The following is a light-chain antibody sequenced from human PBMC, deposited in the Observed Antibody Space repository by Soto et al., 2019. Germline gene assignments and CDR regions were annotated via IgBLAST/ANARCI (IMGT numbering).Light chain of an antibody. V-gene: IGLV2-14*01. J-gene: IGLJ3*02. CDR3: SSYTRSNTWV. Sequence: QSALIQPASVSGSPGQSITISCTGTSSDVGGYDYVSWYQQHPGKAPKLMISEVSDRPSGVSDRFSGSKSGDTASLTISGLQAEDEADYYCSSYTRSNTWVFGGGTKVTVL. CDR2: EVS. CDR1: SSDVGGYDY.